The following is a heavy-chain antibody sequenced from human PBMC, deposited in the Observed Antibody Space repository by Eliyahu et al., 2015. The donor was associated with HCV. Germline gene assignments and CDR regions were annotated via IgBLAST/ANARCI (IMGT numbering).Heavy chain of an antibody. CDR3: ARDRDFYCTSTSCYKLDY. CDR1: GXXFTSYG. D-gene: IGHD2-2*02. CDR2: ISAYNGNT. V-gene: IGHV1-18*04. J-gene: IGHJ4*02. Sequence: QVQLVQSGAEVXKPGASVKVSCKASGXXFTSYGFSWVRXAPGQGLEWMGWISAYNGNTNYAQKFQGRVTMTTDTSTSTAYMELRSLRSDDTAVYYCARDRDFYCTSTSCYKLDYWGXGTLVTVSS.